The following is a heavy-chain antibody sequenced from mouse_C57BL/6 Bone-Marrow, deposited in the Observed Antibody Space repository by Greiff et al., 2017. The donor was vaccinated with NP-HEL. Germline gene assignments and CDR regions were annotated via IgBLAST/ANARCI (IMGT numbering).Heavy chain of an antibody. CDR2: INPNYGTT. Sequence: VQLKQSGPELVKPGASVKISCKASGYSFTDYNMNWVKQSNGKSLEWIGVINPNYGTTSYNQQFKGKATLTVDQSSSTAYMQLNSLTSEDSAVYYCAREATVVATEAMDYWGQGTSVTVSS. V-gene: IGHV1-39*01. D-gene: IGHD1-1*01. J-gene: IGHJ4*01. CDR3: AREATVVATEAMDY. CDR1: GYSFTDYN.